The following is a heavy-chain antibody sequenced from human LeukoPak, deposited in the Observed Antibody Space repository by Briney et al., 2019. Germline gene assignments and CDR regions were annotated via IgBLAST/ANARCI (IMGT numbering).Heavy chain of an antibody. Sequence: GGSLRLSCAASGFTFSSYGMHWVRQAPGKGLEGVAFIRYGGSNKYYADSVKGLFTISRDNSKNTLYLQMNSLRAEDTAVYYCAKDPGAGYYDSSGYGPLDYWGQGTLVTVSS. V-gene: IGHV3-30*02. D-gene: IGHD3-22*01. CDR3: AKDPGAGYYDSSGYGPLDY. J-gene: IGHJ4*02. CDR1: GFTFSSYG. CDR2: IRYGGSNK.